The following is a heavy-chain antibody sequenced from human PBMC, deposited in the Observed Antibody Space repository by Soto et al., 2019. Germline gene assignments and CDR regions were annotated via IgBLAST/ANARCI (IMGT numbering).Heavy chain of an antibody. CDR3: ARGIATGQLDP. D-gene: IGHD6-13*01. CDR2: INPVNGNT. J-gene: IGHJ5*02. Sequence: ASVKVSCKASGYTFTTYTMNWVRQAPGQRLEWMGWINPVNGNTKSSQKFQDRVIITRDTSASTAYMELRSLRSEDTAVYYCARGIATGQLDPWGQGPLVTVSS. V-gene: IGHV1-3*01. CDR1: GYTFTTYT.